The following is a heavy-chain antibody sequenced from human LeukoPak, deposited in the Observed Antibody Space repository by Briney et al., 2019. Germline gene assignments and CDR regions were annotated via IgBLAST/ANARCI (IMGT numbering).Heavy chain of an antibody. Sequence: PSETLSLTCTVSGGSISSYYWGWIRQPPGKGLEWIGYIYYSGSTNYNPSLKSRVTISVDPSKNQFSLKLSSVTAADTAVYYCALERRGYFDYWGQGTLVTVSS. D-gene: IGHD1-1*01. J-gene: IGHJ4*02. CDR3: ALERRGYFDY. V-gene: IGHV4-59*01. CDR2: IYYSGST. CDR1: GGSISSYY.